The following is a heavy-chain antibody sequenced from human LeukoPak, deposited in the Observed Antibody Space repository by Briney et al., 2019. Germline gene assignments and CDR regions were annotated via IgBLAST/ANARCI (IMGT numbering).Heavy chain of an antibody. CDR3: ARDDYGVFDAFDV. CDR2: IYNRGSN. CDR1: GGSISSHY. Sequence: SSETLSLTCTVSGGSISSHYWRWLRQPPGKGVEGMGYIYNRGSNNYNPSLKSRVTISLHTSKNQFSLHLTSVTAADTAVYFCARDDYGVFDAFDVWGQGTVVTVSS. D-gene: IGHD3-16*01. V-gene: IGHV4-59*08. J-gene: IGHJ3*01.